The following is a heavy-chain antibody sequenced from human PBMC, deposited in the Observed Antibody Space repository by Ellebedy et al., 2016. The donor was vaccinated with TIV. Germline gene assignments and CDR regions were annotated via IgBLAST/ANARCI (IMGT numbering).Heavy chain of an antibody. D-gene: IGHD4-17*01. CDR2: ISYDGSNK. CDR1: GFTFSSYA. CDR3: ARDRDRRDTTVTTGLDY. Sequence: GGSLRLXCAASGFTFSSYAMHWVRQAPGKGLEWVAVISYDGSNKYYADSVKGRFTISRDNSKNTLYLQMNSLRAEDTAVYYCARDRDRRDTTVTTGLDYWGQGTLVTVSS. V-gene: IGHV3-30-3*01. J-gene: IGHJ4*02.